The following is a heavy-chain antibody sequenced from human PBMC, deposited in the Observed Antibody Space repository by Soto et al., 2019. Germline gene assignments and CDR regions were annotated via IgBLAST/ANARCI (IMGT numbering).Heavy chain of an antibody. D-gene: IGHD3-3*01. CDR3: ASHDFWSGYFGY. J-gene: IGHJ4*02. Sequence: SETLSLTCTVSGGSISSGGYYWSWIRQHPGKGLEWIGYIYYSGSTYYNPSLKSRVTISVDTSKNQFSLELRSLRSDDTAVYYCASHDFWSGYFGYWGQGTLVTVSS. V-gene: IGHV4-31*03. CDR1: GGSISSGGYY. CDR2: IYYSGST.